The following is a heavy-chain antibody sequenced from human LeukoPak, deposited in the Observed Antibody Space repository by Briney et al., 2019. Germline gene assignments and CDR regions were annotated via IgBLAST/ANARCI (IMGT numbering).Heavy chain of an antibody. D-gene: IGHD3-3*01. CDR2: IYHSGST. V-gene: IGHV4-30-2*01. Sequence: KTSETLSLTCAVSGGSISSGGYSWSWIRQPPGKGLEWIGYIYHSGSTYYNPSLKSRVTISVDRSKNQFSLKLSSVTAADTAVYYCARETRRYDFWSGYYNKDAFDIWGQGTMVTVSS. J-gene: IGHJ3*02. CDR3: ARETRRYDFWSGYYNKDAFDI. CDR1: GGSISSGGYS.